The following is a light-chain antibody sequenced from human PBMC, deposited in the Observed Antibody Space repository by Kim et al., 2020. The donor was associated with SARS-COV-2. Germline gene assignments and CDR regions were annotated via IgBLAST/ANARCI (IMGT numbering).Light chain of an antibody. CDR2: DAS. V-gene: IGKV3-15*01. J-gene: IGKJ2*01. CDR3: QQYNNWLYT. Sequence: SVSPGERPPLSCRASQSFSSNLAWYQQKPGQAPRLLISDASTRVTGIPARFSGSGSGTEFTLTITSLQSEDFAVYYCQQYNNWLYTFGQGTKLEF. CDR1: QSFSSN.